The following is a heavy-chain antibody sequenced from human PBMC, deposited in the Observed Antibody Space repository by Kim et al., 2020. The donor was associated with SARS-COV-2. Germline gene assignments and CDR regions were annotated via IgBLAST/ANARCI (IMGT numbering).Heavy chain of an antibody. J-gene: IGHJ4*02. CDR3: ARHSDYGSGRGSDY. Sequence: SPSFQGQVTISADKSISTAYLQWSSLKASDTAMYYCARHSDYGSGRGSDYWGQGTLVTVSS. D-gene: IGHD3-10*01. V-gene: IGHV5-51*01.